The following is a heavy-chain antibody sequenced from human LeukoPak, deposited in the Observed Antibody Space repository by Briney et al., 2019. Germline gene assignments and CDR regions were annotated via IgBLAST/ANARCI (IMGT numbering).Heavy chain of an antibody. V-gene: IGHV3-74*01. J-gene: IGHJ4*02. CDR2: INSDGSST. CDR1: GFTFSIYW. D-gene: IGHD5-18*01. Sequence: GGSLRLSCAASGFTFSIYWMHWVRQPPEKGLVWVSRINSDGSSTSYADSVKGRFTISRDNAKNTLYLQMNSLRVEDTALYYCARDAPGNTALDYWGQGSLVTVSS. CDR3: ARDAPGNTALDY.